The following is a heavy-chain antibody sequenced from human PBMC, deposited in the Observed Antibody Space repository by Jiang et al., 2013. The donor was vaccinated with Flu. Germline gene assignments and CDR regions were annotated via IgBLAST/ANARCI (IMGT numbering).Heavy chain of an antibody. CDR2: IYYSGST. V-gene: IGHV4-59*01. Sequence: GSGLVKPSETLSLTCTVSGGSISSYYWSWIRQPPGKGLEWIGYIYYSGSTNYNPSLKSRVTISVDTSKNQFSLKLSSVTAADTAVYYCARVGCSGGSCYGTLSWFDPGAREPWSPSPQ. D-gene: IGHD2-15*01. J-gene: IGHJ5*02. CDR1: GGSISSYY. CDR3: ARVGCSGGSCYGTLSWFDP.